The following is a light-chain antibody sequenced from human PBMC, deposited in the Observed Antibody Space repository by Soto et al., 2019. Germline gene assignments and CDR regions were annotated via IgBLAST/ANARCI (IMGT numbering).Light chain of an antibody. V-gene: IGKV2-28*01. CDR3: MQALQTPPT. J-gene: IGKJ4*01. Sequence: DSGMTQSPLTLPGTPGEPASISCRSSQSLLHSNGYNYLDWDLQKPGQSPQLVIYLGSNRASGVPDRFSGSGSGTDFTLKISRVEAEDVAVYYCMQALQTPPTLGGGTKVDIK. CDR1: QSLLHSNGYNY. CDR2: LGS.